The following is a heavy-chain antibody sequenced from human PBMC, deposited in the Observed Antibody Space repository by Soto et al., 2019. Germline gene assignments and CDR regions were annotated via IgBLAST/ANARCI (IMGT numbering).Heavy chain of an antibody. J-gene: IGHJ4*02. CDR1: GGSISSHY. CDR3: AGGSSSWSSIGY. CDR2: IYTSGST. V-gene: IGHV4-4*07. Sequence: SETLSLTCTVSGGSISSHYWSWMRQPAGKGLEWIGRIYTSGSTNYNPSLKSRVTMSGDTSKNQFSLRLSSVTAADTAVYYCAGGSSSWSSIGYWGQGTLVTVSS. D-gene: IGHD6-13*01.